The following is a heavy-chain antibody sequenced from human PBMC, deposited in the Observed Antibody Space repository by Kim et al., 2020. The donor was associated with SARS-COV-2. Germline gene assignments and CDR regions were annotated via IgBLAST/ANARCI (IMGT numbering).Heavy chain of an antibody. CDR1: GGSISSYY. J-gene: IGHJ6*02. D-gene: IGHD3-10*01. V-gene: IGHV4-59*01. CDR2: IYYSGST. Sequence: SETLSLTCTVSGGSISSYYWSWIRQPPGKGLEWIGYIYYSGSTNYNPSLKSRVTISVDTSKNQFSLKLSSVTAADTAVYYCARDLLLGITMVRGGIPYYYYYGMDVWGQGTTVTVSS. CDR3: ARDLLLGITMVRGGIPYYYYYGMDV.